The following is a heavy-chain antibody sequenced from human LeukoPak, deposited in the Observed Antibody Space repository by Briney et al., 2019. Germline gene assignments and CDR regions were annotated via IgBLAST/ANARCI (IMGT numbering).Heavy chain of an antibody. CDR2: ISSSGSTI. Sequence: GGSLRLSCAASGFTFSSYEMNWIRQAPGKGLEWVSYISSSGSTIYYADSVKGRFTISRDNAKNSLYLQMNSLRAEDTAVYYCARDHGIAAAGLFWFDPWGQGTLVTVSS. V-gene: IGHV3-48*03. CDR1: GFTFSSYE. CDR3: ARDHGIAAAGLFWFDP. D-gene: IGHD6-13*01. J-gene: IGHJ5*02.